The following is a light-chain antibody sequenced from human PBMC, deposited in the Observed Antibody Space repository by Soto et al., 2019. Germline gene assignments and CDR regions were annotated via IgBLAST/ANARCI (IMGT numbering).Light chain of an antibody. V-gene: IGKV3-20*01. CDR2: GAS. J-gene: IGKJ1*01. CDR1: QSVSSSY. CDR3: QQHGSLPRT. Sequence: EIVLTQSPGTLSLSPGERATLSCRASQSVSSSYLAWYQQKPGQAPRLLIYGASSRATGLPDRFSGSGSGTDFTLTISRLEPEDFAVYYCQQHGSLPRTFGQGTEVEIK.